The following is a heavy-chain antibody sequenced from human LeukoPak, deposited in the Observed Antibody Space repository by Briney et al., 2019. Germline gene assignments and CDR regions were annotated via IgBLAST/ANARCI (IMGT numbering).Heavy chain of an antibody. CDR3: ASPGVYYGSGSYYY. CDR1: GFTVSSNY. CDR2: IYSGGST. D-gene: IGHD3-10*01. J-gene: IGHJ4*02. V-gene: IGHV3-53*01. Sequence: PGGSLRLSCAASGFTVSSNYMSWVRQAPGKGLEWVLVIYSGGSTYYADSVKGRFTISRDNSKNTLYLQMNSLRAEDTAVYYCASPGVYYGSGSYYYWGQGTLVTVSS.